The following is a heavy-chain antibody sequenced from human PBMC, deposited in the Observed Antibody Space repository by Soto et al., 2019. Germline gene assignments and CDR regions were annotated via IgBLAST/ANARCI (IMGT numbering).Heavy chain of an antibody. V-gene: IGHV4-30-4*01. J-gene: IGHJ6*02. CDR3: ASTYGGYYNGMDV. Sequence: QVQLQESGPGLVKPSQTLSLTCTVSGGSISSGDYYWSWIRQPPGKGLEWIGYIYYSGSTYYNPSLKSRVHLSVDTSKNQFSLQLNSVTAADTAVYYCASTYGGYYNGMDVWGQGTTVTVSS. D-gene: IGHD2-8*01. CDR1: GGSISSGDYY. CDR2: IYYSGST.